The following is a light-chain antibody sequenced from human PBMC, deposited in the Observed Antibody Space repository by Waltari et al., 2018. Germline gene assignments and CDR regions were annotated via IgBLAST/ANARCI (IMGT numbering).Light chain of an antibody. Sequence: EIVMTQSPATLSVSPGERATLSCRASQSVSSNLAWYQQRPGQAPRLLISGASTRATGIPARVSGSGSGTEFTLTISILQSEDFAVYYCQQYNDWPRTFGQGTRVEVK. J-gene: IGKJ1*01. V-gene: IGKV3-15*01. CDR1: QSVSSN. CDR3: QQYNDWPRT. CDR2: GAS.